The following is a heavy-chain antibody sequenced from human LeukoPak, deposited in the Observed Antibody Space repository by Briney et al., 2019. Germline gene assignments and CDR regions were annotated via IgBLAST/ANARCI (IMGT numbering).Heavy chain of an antibody. CDR1: GYSFNTYY. J-gene: IGHJ6*02. Sequence: ASVKVSCKASGYSFNTYYMNWVRQATGQGLEWMGWMNPNSGNTGYAQKFQGRVTMTRNTSISTAYMELSSLRSEDTAVYYCARGRTMVRGVIRNYYYGMDVWGQGTTVTVSS. CDR3: ARGRTMVRGVIRNYYYGMDV. V-gene: IGHV1-8*02. CDR2: MNPNSGNT. D-gene: IGHD3-10*01.